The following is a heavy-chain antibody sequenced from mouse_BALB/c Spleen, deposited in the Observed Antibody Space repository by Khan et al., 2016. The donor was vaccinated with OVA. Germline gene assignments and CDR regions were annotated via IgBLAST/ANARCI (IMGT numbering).Heavy chain of an antibody. J-gene: IGHJ3*01. CDR1: GFTFSNFW. CDR3: SRPGGYYAWFAY. D-gene: IGHD2-3*01. CDR2: LSLKSNNYAT. Sequence: EVQLEVSGGGLVQPGGSMKLSCVASGFTFSNFWMKWVRQSPEKGLEWVAELSLKSNNYATHYVESVKGRFTISRDDSKSSVYLQMNNLRAEDTGICYLSRPGGYYAWFAYWGQGTLVTVSA. V-gene: IGHV6-6*02.